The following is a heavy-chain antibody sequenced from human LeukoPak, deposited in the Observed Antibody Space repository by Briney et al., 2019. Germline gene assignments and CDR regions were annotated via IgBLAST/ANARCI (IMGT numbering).Heavy chain of an antibody. V-gene: IGHV3-53*01. J-gene: IGHJ4*02. CDR3: ARGPNTAMVRGGVY. Sequence: PGGSLRLSCAASGFTVSSNYMSWVRQAPGKGLEWVSVIYSGGSTYYADSVKGRFTISRDNSKNTLYLQMNSLRAEDTAVYYCARGPNTAMVRGGVYWGQGTLVTVSS. CDR2: IYSGGST. CDR1: GFTVSSNY. D-gene: IGHD5-18*01.